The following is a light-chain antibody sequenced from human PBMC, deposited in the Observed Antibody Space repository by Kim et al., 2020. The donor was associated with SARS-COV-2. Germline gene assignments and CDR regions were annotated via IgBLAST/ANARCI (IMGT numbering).Light chain of an antibody. CDR1: SSDVGGYNY. CDR2: EVS. CDR3: SSYAGSNTYV. Sequence: QSFTISCTGTSSDVGGYNYVPWYQQHPGKAPKLMIYEVSKRPSGVPDRFSGSKSGNTASLTVSGLQAEDEADYYCSSYAGSNTYVFGPGTKVTVL. J-gene: IGLJ1*01. V-gene: IGLV2-8*01.